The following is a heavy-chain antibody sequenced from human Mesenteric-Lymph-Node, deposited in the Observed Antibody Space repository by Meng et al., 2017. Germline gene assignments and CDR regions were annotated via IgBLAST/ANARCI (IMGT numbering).Heavy chain of an antibody. CDR3: ARDSGSSGWYPHDYYYGMDV. CDR2: IDRDGSGT. J-gene: IGHJ6*02. V-gene: IGHV3-23*03. CDR1: GSPFTSYA. D-gene: IGHD6-19*01. Sequence: GGSLRLSCTASGSPFTSYAMSWVRQAPGKGLEWVSGIDRDGSGTYYADSVKGRFTISRDNSKNTLYMQMNSLRVEDTAVYYCARDSGSSGWYPHDYYYGMDVWDQGTTVTVSS.